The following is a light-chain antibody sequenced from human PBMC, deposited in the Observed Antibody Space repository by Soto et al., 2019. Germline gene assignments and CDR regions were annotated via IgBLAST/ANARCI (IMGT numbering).Light chain of an antibody. Sequence: QPVLTHPPSVSVAPGQRFTISCTGSSSNIGAGYDVHWYQQLPGTAPKLLIYGNSNRPSGVPDRFSGSKSGTSASLAITGLQAEDEADYYCQSYDSSLSGYVFGTGTKLTVL. J-gene: IGLJ1*01. V-gene: IGLV1-40*01. CDR3: QSYDSSLSGYV. CDR2: GNS. CDR1: SSNIGAGYD.